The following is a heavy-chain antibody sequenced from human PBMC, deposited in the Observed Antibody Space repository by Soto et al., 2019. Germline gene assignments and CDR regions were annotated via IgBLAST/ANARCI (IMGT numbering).Heavy chain of an antibody. CDR3: ARGRTIFGVVTHRYFDY. D-gene: IGHD3-3*01. CDR1: GGSISSYY. CDR2: IYYSGST. V-gene: IGHV4-59*01. Sequence: QVQLQESGPGLVKPSETLSLTCTVSGGSISSYYWSWIRQPPGKGLEWIGYIYYSGSTNYNPSLKSRVSISVDTSKHQFSLKLRSVTAEDTDVYYCARGRTIFGVVTHRYFDYWGQGTLVTVSS. J-gene: IGHJ4*02.